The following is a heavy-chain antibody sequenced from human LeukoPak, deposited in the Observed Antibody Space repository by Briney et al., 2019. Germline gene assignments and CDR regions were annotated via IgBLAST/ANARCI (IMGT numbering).Heavy chain of an antibody. Sequence: GGSLRLSCAASGFTVSSNYMSWVRQAPGKGLEWVSVIYSGGSTYYADSVKGRFTISRDNSKNTLYLQMNSLRAEDTAVYYCAKGVEYSYGYPGWYYYYYMGVWGKGTTVTVSS. CDR2: IYSGGST. V-gene: IGHV3-66*01. CDR1: GFTVSSNY. D-gene: IGHD5-18*01. CDR3: AKGVEYSYGYPGWYYYYYMGV. J-gene: IGHJ6*03.